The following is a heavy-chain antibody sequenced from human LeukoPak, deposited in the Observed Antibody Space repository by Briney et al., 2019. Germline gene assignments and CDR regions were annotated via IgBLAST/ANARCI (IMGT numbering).Heavy chain of an antibody. CDR1: GFTFSDYW. J-gene: IGHJ4*02. CDR2: INSDGTRT. D-gene: IGHD4-11*01. Sequence: GGSLRLSCAASGFTFSDYWMHWVRQAPGKGLVWVSRINSDGTRTNYADSVKGRFTISRDNAKNSLYLQIDSLRVEDTAVYYCAREDHSNYNYWGQGTLVTVSS. V-gene: IGHV3-74*01. CDR3: AREDHSNYNY.